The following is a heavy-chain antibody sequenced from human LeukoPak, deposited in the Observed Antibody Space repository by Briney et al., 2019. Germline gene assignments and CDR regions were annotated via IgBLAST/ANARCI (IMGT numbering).Heavy chain of an antibody. V-gene: IGHV3-74*01. J-gene: IGHJ4*02. Sequence: GGSLRLSCAASGFTFSSYWMHWVRQAPGKGLVWVSRINSDGSSTSYADSVKGRFTISRDNAKNTLYLQMDSLRAEDTAAYYCARVQIIVGASNGLDYWGQGTLVTVSS. CDR2: INSDGSST. CDR1: GFTFSSYW. D-gene: IGHD1-26*01. CDR3: ARVQIIVGASNGLDY.